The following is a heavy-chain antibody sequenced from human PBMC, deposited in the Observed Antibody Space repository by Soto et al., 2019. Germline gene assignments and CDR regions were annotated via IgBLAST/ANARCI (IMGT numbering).Heavy chain of an antibody. J-gene: IGHJ5*02. D-gene: IGHD3-10*01. CDR2: MNPNSGNT. CDR3: ARGELLWFGEPAWLDP. Sequence: GASVKVSCKASGYTFTSYDINWVRQATGQGLEGMGWMNPNSGNTGYAQKFQGRVTMTRNTSISTAYMELSSLRSEDTAVYYCARGELLWFGEPAWLDPWGQGTLVTVSS. CDR1: GYTFTSYD. V-gene: IGHV1-8*01.